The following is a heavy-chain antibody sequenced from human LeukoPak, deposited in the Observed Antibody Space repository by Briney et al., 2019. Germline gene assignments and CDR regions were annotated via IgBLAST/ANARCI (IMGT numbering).Heavy chain of an antibody. J-gene: IGHJ4*02. V-gene: IGHV3-30*03. D-gene: IGHD6-13*01. CDR3: ASESGPYSTSWIDY. CDR2: ISYDGTNK. Sequence: PGGSLRLSCAASGFTFSSYGMHWVRQAPGKGLEWVALISYDGTNKYYTDSVKGRFTISRDNSKNTLYLQMNSLRAEDTAVYYCASESGPYSTSWIDYWGQGNLVTVSS. CDR1: GFTFSSYG.